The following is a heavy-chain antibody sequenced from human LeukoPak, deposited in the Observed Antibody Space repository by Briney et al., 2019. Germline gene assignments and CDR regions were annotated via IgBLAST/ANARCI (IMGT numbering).Heavy chain of an antibody. D-gene: IGHD6-13*01. J-gene: IGHJ6*03. CDR2: IRSIAYGGTT. CDR3: TRDPTSGYSSSWGWDYYYYMDV. CDR1: GFTFGDYA. Sequence: GGSLRLSRTASGFTFGDYAMSWVRQAPGKGLEWVGFIRSIAYGGTTEYAASVKGRFTISRDDSKSIAYLQMNSLKTEDTAVYYCTRDPTSGYSSSWGWDYYYYMDVWGKGTTVTVSS. V-gene: IGHV3-49*04.